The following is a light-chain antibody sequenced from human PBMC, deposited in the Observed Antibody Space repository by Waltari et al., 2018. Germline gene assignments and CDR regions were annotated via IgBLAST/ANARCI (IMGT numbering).Light chain of an antibody. Sequence: DIVMTQFPDSLAVSLGERATINCKSSPSILYVSNDKNYLAWYQQKPGQAPTLLIYGASSRATGIPDRFSGSGSGTDFSLTISSLEPEDFAVYYCQQYDISPLTFGGGTKVEIK. CDR2: GAS. J-gene: IGKJ4*01. V-gene: IGKV4-1*01. CDR1: PSILYVSNDKNY. CDR3: QQYDISPLT.